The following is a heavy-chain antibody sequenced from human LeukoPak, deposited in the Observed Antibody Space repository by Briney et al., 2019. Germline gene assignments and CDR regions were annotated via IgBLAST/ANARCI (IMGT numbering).Heavy chain of an antibody. CDR2: IYPSDSYT. V-gene: IGHV5-10-1*01. D-gene: IGHD1-1*01. J-gene: IGHJ5*02. Sequence: GEALRISCKGSGYNFTSNWISWVRQMPGKGLEWMGRIYPSDSYTNYSPSFQGHVTISADKSISTAYLQWSSLKASDTAMYYCARQPEGTWFDPWGQGTLVTVSS. CDR1: GYNFTSNW. CDR3: ARQPEGTWFDP.